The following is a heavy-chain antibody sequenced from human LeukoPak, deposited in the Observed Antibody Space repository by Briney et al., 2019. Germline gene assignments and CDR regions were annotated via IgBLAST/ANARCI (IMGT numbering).Heavy chain of an antibody. D-gene: IGHD2-15*01. J-gene: IGHJ3*02. CDR1: GGPFSGYY. V-gene: IGHV4-59*10. Sequence: PSETLSLTCAVYGGPFSGYYWSWLRQPAGKGPEWIGRIYPSGTTNYNPSLKSRVTMTVDTSRNQFSLKLTSVTAADTAFYYCARGICSGGSCYSPGSFDIWGQGTMVTVSS. CDR2: IYPSGTT. CDR3: ARGICSGGSCYSPGSFDI.